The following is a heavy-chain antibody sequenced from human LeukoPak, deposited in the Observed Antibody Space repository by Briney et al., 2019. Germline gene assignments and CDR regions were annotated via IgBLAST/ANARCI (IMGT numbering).Heavy chain of an antibody. V-gene: IGHV4-59*08. CDR1: GGSVSSYY. CDR2: IYYSGST. D-gene: IGHD4-17*01. J-gene: IGHJ3*01. Sequence: SETLSLTCTVSGGSVSSYYWSWIRQPPGKGLEWIGYIYYSGSTNYNPSLKSRVTISVDTSKNQFSLKLSSVTAADTAVYYWSGQGHGEPSDAFGLWGQGTTGTGSS. CDR3: SGQGHGEPSDAFGL.